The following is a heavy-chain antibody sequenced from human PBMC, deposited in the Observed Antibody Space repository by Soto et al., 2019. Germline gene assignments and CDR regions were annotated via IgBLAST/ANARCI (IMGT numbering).Heavy chain of an antibody. CDR2: IYYSGST. V-gene: IGHV4-59*01. CDR3: ARAGDYDFWSGYSNDAFDI. Sequence: SETPSLTRTVSSGSMSGYYWNWIRQPPGKGLEWIGYIYYSGSTNYNPSLKSRVTISVDTSKNQFSLKLSSVTAADTAVYYCARAGDYDFWSGYSNDAFDIWGQGTMVTVSS. D-gene: IGHD3-3*01. CDR1: SGSMSGYY. J-gene: IGHJ3*02.